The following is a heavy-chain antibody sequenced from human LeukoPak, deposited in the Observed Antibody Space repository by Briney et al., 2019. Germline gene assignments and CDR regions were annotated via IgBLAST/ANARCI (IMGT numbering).Heavy chain of an antibody. V-gene: IGHV4-59*01. Sequence: SETLSLICTVSGGSISSFYWSWNRQPPGKGLEWIGYIYSSGDTNYNPSLKSRVTISVDTSKNQFSLKLSSVTAADTAVYYCARRYNWNYGFDPWGQGTLVTVSS. CDR3: ARRYNWNYGFDP. CDR1: GGSISSFY. D-gene: IGHD1-7*01. CDR2: IYSSGDT. J-gene: IGHJ5*02.